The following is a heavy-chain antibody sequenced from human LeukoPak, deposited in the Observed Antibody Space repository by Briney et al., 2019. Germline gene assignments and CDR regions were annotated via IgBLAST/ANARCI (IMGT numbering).Heavy chain of an antibody. D-gene: IGHD3-9*01. CDR2: IYHSGST. Sequence: SGTLSLTCAVSCGSISSSNWWSWVRQPPGKGLEWIGEIYHSGSTNYNPSLKSRVTISVDKSKNRFSLKLSSVTAADTAVYYCAREDRLRYFDWLLYAPDYCYYMDVWGKGTTVTVSS. CDR1: CGSISSSNW. J-gene: IGHJ6*03. CDR3: AREDRLRYFDWLLYAPDYCYYMDV. V-gene: IGHV4-4*02.